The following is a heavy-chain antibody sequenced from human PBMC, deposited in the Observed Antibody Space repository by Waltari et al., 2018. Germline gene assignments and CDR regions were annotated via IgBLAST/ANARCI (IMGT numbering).Heavy chain of an antibody. V-gene: IGHV3-43D*03. Sequence: EVQLVESGGVVVQPGGSLRLSCAASGFTFDDYAMHWVRQAPGKGLEWVSLISWDGGSTYYADSVKGRFTISRDNSKNSLYLQMNSLRAEDTALYYCAKDQGWSRDQPAYEGFIDYWGQGTLVTVSS. CDR3: AKDQGWSRDQPAYEGFIDY. CDR2: ISWDGGST. D-gene: IGHD2-2*01. J-gene: IGHJ4*02. CDR1: GFTFDDYA.